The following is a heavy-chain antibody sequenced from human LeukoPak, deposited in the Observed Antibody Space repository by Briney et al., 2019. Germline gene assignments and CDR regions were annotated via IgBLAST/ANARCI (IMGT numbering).Heavy chain of an antibody. CDR2: ISGSGGST. J-gene: IGHJ6*02. V-gene: IGHV3-23*01. CDR3: AKTLPPPSTIFGVGTYYYYGMDV. D-gene: IGHD3-3*01. CDR1: GFTFSSYA. Sequence: GGSLRLSCAASGFTFSSYAMGWVRQAPGKGLEWVSAISGSGGSTYYADSVKGRFTISRDNSKNTLYLQMNSLRAEDTAVYYCAKTLPPPSTIFGVGTYYYYGMDVWGQGTTVTVSS.